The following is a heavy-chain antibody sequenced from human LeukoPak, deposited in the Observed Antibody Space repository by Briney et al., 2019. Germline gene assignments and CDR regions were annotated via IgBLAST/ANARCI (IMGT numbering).Heavy chain of an antibody. CDR3: ARRGAVAGVDL. V-gene: IGHV3-30-3*01. Sequence: PGGSLRLSCVASGFTLSDFSMHWVRQAPGKGLEWVAVISHDGNKEYYGVSVKGRFIISRNNFKNTLYLQMNSLRGGDTAVYYCARRGAVAGVDLWGQGTLVTVSS. CDR1: GFTLSDFS. D-gene: IGHD4-23*01. J-gene: IGHJ5*02. CDR2: ISHDGNKE.